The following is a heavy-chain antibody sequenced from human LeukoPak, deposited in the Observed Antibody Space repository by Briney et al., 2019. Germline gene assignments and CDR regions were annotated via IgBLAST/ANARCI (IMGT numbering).Heavy chain of an antibody. CDR2: IWYDGSNK. D-gene: IGHD6-13*01. V-gene: IGHV3-33*03. J-gene: IGHJ5*01. CDR3: ATSRRAYSSSWFEY. Sequence: PGGSLRLSCAASGFTFSSYGMHWVRQAPGKGLEWVAVIWYDGSNKYYADSVKGRFTISRDNAKNSLYLQMNSLRAEDTAVYYCATSRRAYSSSWFEYWGQGTLVTVSS. CDR1: GFTFSSYG.